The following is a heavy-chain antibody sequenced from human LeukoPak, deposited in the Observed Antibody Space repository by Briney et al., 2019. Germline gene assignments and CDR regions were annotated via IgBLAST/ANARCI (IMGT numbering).Heavy chain of an antibody. Sequence: ASVKVSCKASGYTFTDYYMHWVRQAPGQGLEWMGWINPNSGGTNYAQKFQRRVTMTRDTSISTAYMELSRLRSDDTAVYYCARDGYVGLWFGELLDYFDYWGQGTLVTVSS. CDR2: INPNSGGT. J-gene: IGHJ4*02. CDR3: ARDGYVGLWFGELLDYFDY. D-gene: IGHD3-10*01. V-gene: IGHV1-2*02. CDR1: GYTFTDYY.